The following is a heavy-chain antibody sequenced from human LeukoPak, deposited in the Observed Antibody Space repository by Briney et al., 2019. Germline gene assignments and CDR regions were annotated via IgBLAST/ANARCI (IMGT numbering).Heavy chain of an antibody. CDR3: ARIASRGVIPRRDPRRGFDY. CDR2: ISAYNGNT. V-gene: IGHV1-18*01. CDR1: GYTFTSYG. Sequence: GASVKVSCKASGYTFTSYGISWVRQAPGQGLEWMGWISAYNGNTNYAQKLQGRVTMTTDTSTSTAYMELRSLRSDDTAVYYCARIASRGVIPRRDPRRGFDYWGQGTLVTVSS. J-gene: IGHJ4*02. D-gene: IGHD3-10*01.